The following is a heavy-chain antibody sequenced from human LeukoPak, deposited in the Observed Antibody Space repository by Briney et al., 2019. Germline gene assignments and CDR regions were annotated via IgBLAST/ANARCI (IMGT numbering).Heavy chain of an antibody. CDR1: GFTFSSYA. CDR3: AKATWIPRYFDY. D-gene: IGHD5-12*01. Sequence: PGGSLRLSCAASGFTFSSYAMSWVRQAPGKGLECVSTIGGNGSSTYYADSVKGRFTISRDNSKNTLYLQMNSLRAEDTAVYYCAKATWIPRYFDYWGQGTLVTVSS. V-gene: IGHV3-23*01. J-gene: IGHJ4*02. CDR2: IGGNGSST.